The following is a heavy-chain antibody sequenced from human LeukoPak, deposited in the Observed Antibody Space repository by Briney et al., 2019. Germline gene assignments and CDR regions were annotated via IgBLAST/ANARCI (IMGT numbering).Heavy chain of an antibody. CDR3: ARSSAYYYESSGYSSGAYYFDY. J-gene: IGHJ4*02. Sequence: SETLSLTCTVSGGSIRTYYWSWIRQSPGGGLEWSLYISNSGSTTYYPYLKSRVTISVDPSKNQCSLKLSSATAADTALYYCARSSAYYYESSGYSSGAYYFDYWGQGTLVTVSS. V-gene: IGHV4-59*01. CDR1: GGSIRTYY. CDR2: ISNSGST. D-gene: IGHD3-22*01.